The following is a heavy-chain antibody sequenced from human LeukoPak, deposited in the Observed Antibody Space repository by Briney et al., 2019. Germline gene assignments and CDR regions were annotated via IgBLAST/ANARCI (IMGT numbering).Heavy chain of an antibody. CDR1: GFTFSSYG. CDR2: IRYDGSNK. V-gene: IGHV3-30*02. CDR3: AKDPLPLQPDHTGWFDP. D-gene: IGHD1-1*01. J-gene: IGHJ5*02. Sequence: GGSLRLSCAASGFTFSSYGMHWVRQAPGKGLEWVAFIRYDGSNKYYADSVKGRFTISRDNSKNTLYLQMNSLRAEDTAVYYCAKDPLPLQPDHTGWFDPWGQGTLVTVSS.